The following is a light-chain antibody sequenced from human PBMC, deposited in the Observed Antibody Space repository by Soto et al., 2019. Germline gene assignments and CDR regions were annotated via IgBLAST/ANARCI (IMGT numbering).Light chain of an antibody. V-gene: IGKV1-12*01. J-gene: IGKJ4*01. CDR1: QGISIW. Sequence: DIQMTQSPSSVSASVGDTVTITCQTIQGISIWLAWYQQKPGKGPKILIYTASSLESVVPSRFSGSGSGTDFTLTISSLQAEDVATYYCQQTNSLPLTFGGGTKVEIK. CDR2: TAS. CDR3: QQTNSLPLT.